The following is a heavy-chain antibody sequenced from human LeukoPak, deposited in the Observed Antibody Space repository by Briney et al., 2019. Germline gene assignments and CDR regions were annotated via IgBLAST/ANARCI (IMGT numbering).Heavy chain of an antibody. CDR1: RTSITRYY. Sequence: SETLSLTCTVSRTSITRYYWSWVRQPPGKALEWIGCIHSSGNTNYNPSLKSRVTMSVDTSKNQFSLKMSAVTAADTAVYFCARDITWGMATNPPYHHYMDVWGKGTTVTVCS. D-gene: IGHD5-24*01. CDR2: IHSSGNT. J-gene: IGHJ6*03. CDR3: ARDITWGMATNPPYHHYMDV. V-gene: IGHV4-59*01.